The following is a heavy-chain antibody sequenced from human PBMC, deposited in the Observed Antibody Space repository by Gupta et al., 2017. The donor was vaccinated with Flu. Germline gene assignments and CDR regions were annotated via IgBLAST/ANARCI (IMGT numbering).Heavy chain of an antibody. J-gene: IGHJ4*02. V-gene: IGHV4-34*01. Sequence: QVQLQQWGAGLLKPSETLSLTCAVYGGSFNDYYWTWIRQPPGKGLEWIGEINHLVTTNYSPSLESRVTISVDTSKNQFSLKLSSVSAADTAVYFCARTVIIVGSYYFDYWGQGTLVTVSA. D-gene: IGHD3-22*01. CDR2: INHLVTT. CDR1: GGSFNDYY. CDR3: ARTVIIVGSYYFDY.